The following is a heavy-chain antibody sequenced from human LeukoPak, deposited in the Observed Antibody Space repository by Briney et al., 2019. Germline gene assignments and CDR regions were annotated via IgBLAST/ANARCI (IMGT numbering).Heavy chain of an antibody. CDR1: GATFSSYA. J-gene: IGHJ4*02. CDR3: ARAGVPIAAAGAFDY. CDR2: IIPILGIA. D-gene: IGHD6-13*01. V-gene: IGHV1-69*04. Sequence: SVKVSCKACGATFSSYAISWVRQPPGQGLEWMGRIIPILGIANYAQKFQGRVTITADKSTSTAYMELSSLRSEDTAVYYCARAGVPIAAAGAFDYWGQGTLVTVSS.